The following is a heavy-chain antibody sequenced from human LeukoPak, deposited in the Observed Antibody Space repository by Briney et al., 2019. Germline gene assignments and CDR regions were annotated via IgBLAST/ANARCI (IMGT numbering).Heavy chain of an antibody. V-gene: IGHV5-51*01. Sequence: GESLKISCKGSGYSFTNYWIGWVRQMPGKGLEWMGIIYPGDSDTRYSPSFQGQVTISADKSITTAYLQWSSLKASDTAMYYCAKRGYCSGGRCLHFDYWGQGTLVTVSS. J-gene: IGHJ4*02. D-gene: IGHD2-15*01. CDR1: GYSFTNYW. CDR2: IYPGDSDT. CDR3: AKRGYCSGGRCLHFDY.